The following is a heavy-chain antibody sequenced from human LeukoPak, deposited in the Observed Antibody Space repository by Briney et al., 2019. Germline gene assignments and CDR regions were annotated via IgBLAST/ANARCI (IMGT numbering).Heavy chain of an antibody. D-gene: IGHD2-2*01. J-gene: IGHJ4*02. CDR2: ISSSSTI. Sequence: GGSLRLSCAASGFTFSSYSMNWVRQAPGKGLEWVSYISSSSTIYYADSVKGRFTISRDNAKSSLYLQMNSLRAEDTAVYYCARDCQYCSNTNCRCCWGQGTLVTVSS. CDR3: ARDCQYCSNTNCRCC. V-gene: IGHV3-48*04. CDR1: GFTFSSYS.